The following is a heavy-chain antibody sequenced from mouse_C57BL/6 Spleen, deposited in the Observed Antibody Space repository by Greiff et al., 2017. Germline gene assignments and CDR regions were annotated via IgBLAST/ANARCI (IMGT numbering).Heavy chain of an antibody. CDR3: ARTGRADYFDY. Sequence: QVQLQQSGPELVKPGASVKISCKASGYAFSSSWMNWVKQRPGTGLEWIGRIYPGDGDTNYNGKFKGKATLTADKSSSTAYMQLSSLTSEDSAVYFCARTGRADYFDYWGQGTTLTVSS. CDR2: IYPGDGDT. V-gene: IGHV1-82*01. D-gene: IGHD4-1*01. J-gene: IGHJ2*01. CDR1: GYAFSSSW.